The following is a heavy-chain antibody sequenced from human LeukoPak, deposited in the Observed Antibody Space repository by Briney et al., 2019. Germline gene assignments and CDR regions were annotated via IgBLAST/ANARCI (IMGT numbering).Heavy chain of an antibody. Sequence: ASVKVSCKASGYTFTGYYMHWVRQAPGQGLEWMGWINPNSGGTNYAQKFQGWVTMTRDTSISTAYMELGRLRSDDTAVYYCARHRGGSGSYYKMPHYGMDVWGQGTTVTVSS. CDR2: INPNSGGT. V-gene: IGHV1-2*04. CDR3: ARHRGGSGSYYKMPHYGMDV. CDR1: GYTFTGYY. D-gene: IGHD3-10*01. J-gene: IGHJ6*02.